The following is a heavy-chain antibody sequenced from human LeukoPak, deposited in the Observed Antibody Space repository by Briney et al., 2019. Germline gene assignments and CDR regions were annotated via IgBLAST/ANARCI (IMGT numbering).Heavy chain of an antibody. CDR3: ARGYYYRT. CDR1: GGSLGSDNSY. J-gene: IGHJ4*02. Sequence: SSETLSLTCTVSGGSLGSDNSYWHWIRQPAGKGLEWIGRIYADGSSTYNPSLKSRVTILVDTSKNQFSLRLSSMTAADTAVYYCARGYYYRTWGLGTLVTVSS. V-gene: IGHV4-61*02. D-gene: IGHD3-10*01. CDR2: IYADGSS.